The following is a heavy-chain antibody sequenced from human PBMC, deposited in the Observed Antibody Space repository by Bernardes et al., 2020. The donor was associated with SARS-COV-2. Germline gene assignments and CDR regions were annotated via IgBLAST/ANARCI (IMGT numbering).Heavy chain of an antibody. D-gene: IGHD3-10*01. CDR3: AKDRSIFWFGEGKNPFHP. V-gene: IGHV3-30*18. CDR2: ISYEGSIK. Sequence: GRSLTLSCPASCFSSTNYGLHWVRHALGNGPEWVAVISYEGSIKYYADSVGGRFTISRDSSRNTLFLDMKSLRAEDTAVYYCAKDRSIFWFGEGKNPFHPWGQGTLVTVSS. J-gene: IGHJ5*02. CDR1: CFSSTNYG.